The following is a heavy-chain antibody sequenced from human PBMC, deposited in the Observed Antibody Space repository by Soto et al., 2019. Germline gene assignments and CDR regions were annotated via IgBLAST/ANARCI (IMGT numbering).Heavy chain of an antibody. CDR2: IYPGDSDT. Sequence: ESLKISCKGSGYSFTSYWIGWVRQMPGKGLEWMGIIYPGDSDTRYSPSFQGQVTISADKSISTAYLQWSSLKASDTAMYYCARHRWGYSYGTLDYYYGMDVWGQGTTVTVSS. CDR1: GYSFTSYW. J-gene: IGHJ6*02. V-gene: IGHV5-51*01. CDR3: ARHRWGYSYGTLDYYYGMDV. D-gene: IGHD5-18*01.